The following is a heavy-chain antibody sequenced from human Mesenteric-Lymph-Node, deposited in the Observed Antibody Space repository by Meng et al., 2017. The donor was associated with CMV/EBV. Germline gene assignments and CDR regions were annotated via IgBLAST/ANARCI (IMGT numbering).Heavy chain of an antibody. V-gene: IGHV3-23*03. CDR1: GFTFSSYS. CDR3: GKGSKWAAF. J-gene: IGHJ4*01. Sequence: GGSLRLSCTVSGFTFSSYSMNWVRQAPGKGLEWVAVIYTDSSKTFYGGPVKGRFTISRDDFTATVYLQMNNLRVEDTAMYYCGKGSKWAAFGGQGTLVTVSS. D-gene: IGHD6-25*01. CDR2: IYTDSSKT.